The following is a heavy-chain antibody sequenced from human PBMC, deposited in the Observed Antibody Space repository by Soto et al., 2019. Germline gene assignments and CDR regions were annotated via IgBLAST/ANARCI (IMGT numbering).Heavy chain of an antibody. CDR2: TYYRSKWYN. D-gene: IGHD2-2*01. CDR1: GDSVSSNSAA. J-gene: IGHJ6*02. V-gene: IGHV6-1*01. Sequence: QSQTLSLTCDISGDSVSSNSAAWNWIRQSPSRGLEWLGRTYYRSKWYNDYAVSVKSRITINPDTSKNQFSLQLNSVTPEDTAVYYCARDHHCSSTSCYSRDGYYYYYGMDVWGQGTTVTVSS. CDR3: ARDHHCSSTSCYSRDGYYYYYGMDV.